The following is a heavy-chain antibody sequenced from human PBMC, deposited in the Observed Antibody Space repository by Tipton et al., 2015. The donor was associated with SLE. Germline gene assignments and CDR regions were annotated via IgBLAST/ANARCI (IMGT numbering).Heavy chain of an antibody. CDR3: ARSDGDYKVDY. Sequence: TLSLTCTVSGDSINSVGYYWTWIRQHPRRGLEWIGSIYYRGSTSYNPSLESRVTISVQTSKRQFSLNLSSVTAADTAVYFCARSDGDYKVDYWGQGTLVTVSS. CDR1: GDSINSVGYY. CDR2: IYYRGST. V-gene: IGHV4-31*03. D-gene: IGHD4-17*01. J-gene: IGHJ4*02.